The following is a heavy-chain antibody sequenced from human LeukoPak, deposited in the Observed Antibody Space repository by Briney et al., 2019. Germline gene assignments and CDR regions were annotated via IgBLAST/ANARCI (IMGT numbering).Heavy chain of an antibody. D-gene: IGHD6-19*01. CDR3: ATRTNSSGWTYYYYGMDV. J-gene: IGHJ6*04. CDR2: IIPIFGTA. Sequence: SVTVSCKASGGTFSSYAISWVRQAPGQGLEWMGGIIPIFGTANYAQKFQGRVTITADESTSTAYMGLSSLRSEDTAVYYCATRTNSSGWTYYYYGMDVWGKGTTVTVSS. V-gene: IGHV1-69*13. CDR1: GGTFSSYA.